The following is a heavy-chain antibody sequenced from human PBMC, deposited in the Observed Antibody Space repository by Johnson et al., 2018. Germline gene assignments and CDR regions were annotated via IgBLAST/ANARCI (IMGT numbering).Heavy chain of an antibody. J-gene: IGHJ6*03. CDR1: GFTVSTSY. Sequence: VQLVESGGALVQPGGSLRLSCAASGFTVSTSYMSWVRQAPGKGLEWVSVIYNGDSTYYADSVTGPFPISRDNSKNTLYRQMTSQRAEDTAGYYCERDKGAGHHYYMEFRCKGPTVTVSS. CDR3: ERDKGAGHHYYMEF. D-gene: IGHD6-19*01. CDR2: IYNGDST. V-gene: IGHV3-66*02.